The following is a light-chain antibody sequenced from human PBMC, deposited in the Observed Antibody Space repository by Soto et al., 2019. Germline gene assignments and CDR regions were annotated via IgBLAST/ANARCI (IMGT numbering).Light chain of an antibody. Sequence: QSAPTQPRSVSGSPGQSVTISCTGTNSDIGGYNYVSWYQQHPGKAPKVIIYDVSRRPSGVPDRFSGSKSGNTASLTISGLQTEDEADYYCCSYAGTYNYWVFGGGTKVTVL. CDR1: NSDIGGYNY. V-gene: IGLV2-11*01. J-gene: IGLJ3*02. CDR3: CSYAGTYNYWV. CDR2: DVS.